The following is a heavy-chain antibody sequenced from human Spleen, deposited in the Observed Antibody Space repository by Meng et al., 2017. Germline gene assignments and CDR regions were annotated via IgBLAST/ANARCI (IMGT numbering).Heavy chain of an antibody. Sequence: QLHLQESVPGLLKPSQTLSLTCTVPGGSIGRGGYSWTWIRLSPGKRLEWIGDISPSGTTDFAASLQRRVTMSLDKPKNQFSLNLRSVTAADTALYFCARLRLNYFGSVSYLDFWGQGTLVTVSS. J-gene: IGHJ4*02. V-gene: IGHV4-30-2*06. CDR2: ISPSGTT. D-gene: IGHD3-10*01. CDR1: GGSIGRGGYS. CDR3: ARLRLNYFGSVSYLDF.